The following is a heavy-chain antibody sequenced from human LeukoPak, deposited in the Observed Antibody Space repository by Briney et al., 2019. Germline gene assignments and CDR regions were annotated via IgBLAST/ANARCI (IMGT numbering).Heavy chain of an antibody. CDR2: IYYSGST. J-gene: IGHJ4*02. CDR1: GGSISSSSYY. D-gene: IGHD3-9*01. Sequence: SETLSLTCTVSGGSISSSSYYWGWIRQPPGKGLEWIGSIYYSGSTYYNPSLKSRVTISVDTSKNQFSLKLSSVTAADTAVYYCARYTYYDILTGYYYFDYWGQGTLVTVSS. V-gene: IGHV4-39*07. CDR3: ARYTYYDILTGYYYFDY.